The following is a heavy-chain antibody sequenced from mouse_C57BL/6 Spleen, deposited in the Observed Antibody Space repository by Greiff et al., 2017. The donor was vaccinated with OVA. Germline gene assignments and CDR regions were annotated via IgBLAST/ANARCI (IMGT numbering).Heavy chain of an antibody. CDR1: GFTFSDYY. CDR2: INYEGSST. V-gene: IGHV5-16*01. D-gene: IGHD2-12*01. Sequence: DVKLVESEGGLVQPGSSMKLSCTASGFTFSDYYMAWVRQVPEKGLEWVANINYEGSSTYYLDYLKSRFIISRDNAKNILYLQMSSLKSEDTATYYCARVLDSYYWYFDVWGTGTTVTLAS. CDR3: ARVLDSYYWYFDV. J-gene: IGHJ1*03.